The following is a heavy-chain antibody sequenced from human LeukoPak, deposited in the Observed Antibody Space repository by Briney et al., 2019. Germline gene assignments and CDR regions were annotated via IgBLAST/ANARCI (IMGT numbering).Heavy chain of an antibody. CDR1: GYTFTGYY. V-gene: IGHV1-2*02. CDR3: ASPRLWYSSGWDFDY. J-gene: IGHJ4*02. D-gene: IGHD6-19*01. CDR2: INPNSGGT. Sequence: AAVKVSCKASGYTFTGYYMHWVRQAPGQGLEWMGWINPNSGGTNYAQKFQGSLTMTRDTSISTAYMELSRLRSDDTHVYYCASPRLWYSSGWDFDYWGQGTLVTVSS.